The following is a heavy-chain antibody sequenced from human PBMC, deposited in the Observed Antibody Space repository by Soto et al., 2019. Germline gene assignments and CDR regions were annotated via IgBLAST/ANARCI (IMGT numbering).Heavy chain of an antibody. J-gene: IGHJ4*02. D-gene: IGHD3-22*01. V-gene: IGHV3-23*01. Sequence: GGSLRLSCAASGFTFSSYAMSWVRQAPGKGLEWVSAISGRGGSTYYTDSVKGRFTISRDNAKNTLYLQMNSLRAEDTDVSYCAKHPLDYDSTGYSFDYWGQGTLVTVSS. CDR2: ISGRGGST. CDR1: GFTFSSYA. CDR3: AKHPLDYDSTGYSFDY.